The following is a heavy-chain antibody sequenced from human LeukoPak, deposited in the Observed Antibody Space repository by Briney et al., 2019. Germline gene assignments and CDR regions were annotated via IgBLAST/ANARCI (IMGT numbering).Heavy chain of an antibody. CDR1: GSSISSAYF. CDR2: IYHSGST. D-gene: IGHD2-15*01. J-gene: IGHJ4*02. CDR3: ARDLILKSHFDY. Sequence: PSETLSLTCTVSGSSISSAYFWGWIRQPPGKGLEWIGNIYHSGSTFYNPYLKSRVTISVDTSKNQISLKLSSVTAADTAVYYCARDLILKSHFDYWGQGTLVTVSS. V-gene: IGHV4-38-2*02.